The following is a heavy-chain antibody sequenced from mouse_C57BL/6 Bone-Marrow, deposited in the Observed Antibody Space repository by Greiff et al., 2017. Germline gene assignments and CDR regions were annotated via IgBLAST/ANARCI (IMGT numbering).Heavy chain of an antibody. CDR2: IDPSDSYT. D-gene: IGHD3-3*01. CDR3: AREGFPYFDV. J-gene: IGHJ1*03. Sequence: QVQLQQPGAELVKPGASVKLSCKASGYTFTSYWMPWVKQRPGQGLEWIGEIDPSDSYTNYTQKFKGKATLAVDTSSSTAYMQLSSLTSEDSAVYYCAREGFPYFDVWGTGTTVTVSS. V-gene: IGHV1-50*01. CDR1: GYTFTSYW.